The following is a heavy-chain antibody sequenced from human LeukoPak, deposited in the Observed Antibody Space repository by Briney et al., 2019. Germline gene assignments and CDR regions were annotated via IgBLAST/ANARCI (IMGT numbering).Heavy chain of an antibody. Sequence: GGSLRLSCAASGFTFSNAWMSWVRQAPGKGLEWVGRIKSKTDGGTTDYAVPVKGRFTISRDDSKNTLYLQMNSLKTEDTAVYYCTTSGSGCSSAVVLDYWGQGTLVTVSS. CDR3: TTSGSGCSSAVVLDY. J-gene: IGHJ4*02. CDR1: GFTFSNAW. CDR2: IKSKTDGGTT. D-gene: IGHD3-10*01. V-gene: IGHV3-15*01.